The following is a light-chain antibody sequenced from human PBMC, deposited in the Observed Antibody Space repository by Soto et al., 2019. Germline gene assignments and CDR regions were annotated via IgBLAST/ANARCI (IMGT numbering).Light chain of an antibody. J-gene: IGKJ4*01. Sequence: DIQMTQSPSSLSASVGDRVTITCRESQSISSYLNWYQQKRGKAPNIXIYAASSLHSGVPSRFSGSGSGTDFTLTISSLQPEDFATYYCQQANSFTLTFGGGTKVDIK. CDR2: AAS. V-gene: IGKV1-39*01. CDR3: QQANSFTLT. CDR1: QSISSY.